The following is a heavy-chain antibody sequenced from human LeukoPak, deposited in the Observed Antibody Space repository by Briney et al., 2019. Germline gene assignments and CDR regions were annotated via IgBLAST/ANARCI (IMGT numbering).Heavy chain of an antibody. CDR2: IIPIFGTA. Sequence: GASVKVSCKASGYTFTGYYMHWVRQAPGQGLEWMGGIIPIFGTANYAQKFQGRVTITTDESTSTAYMELSSLRSEDTAVYYCARGSSPGSSWYRNWFDPWGQGTLVTVSS. CDR1: GYTFTGYY. V-gene: IGHV1-69*05. J-gene: IGHJ5*02. CDR3: ARGSSPGSSWYRNWFDP. D-gene: IGHD6-13*01.